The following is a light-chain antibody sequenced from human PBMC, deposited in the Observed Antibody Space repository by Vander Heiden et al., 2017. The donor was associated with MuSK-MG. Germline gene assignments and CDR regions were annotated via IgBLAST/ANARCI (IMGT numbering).Light chain of an antibody. Sequence: VVMTQSPLSLPVALSPPASFPCPSRQSLVHSDGNTYLNWFQQRPGQAPRRLIYKVSNRDSGVPDRFSGSGSGTDFTLKISMVEAEDVGVYYCRQGKQWPWTFGQWTKVEIK. CDR1: QSLVHSDGNTY. J-gene: IGKJ1*01. CDR2: KVS. CDR3: RQGKQWPWT. V-gene: IGKV2-30*02.